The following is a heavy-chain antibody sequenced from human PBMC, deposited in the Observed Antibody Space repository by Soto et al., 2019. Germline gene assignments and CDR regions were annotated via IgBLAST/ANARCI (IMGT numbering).Heavy chain of an antibody. CDR3: AKARSAAAGLFDY. J-gene: IGHJ4*02. D-gene: IGHD6-13*01. Sequence: EVQLVESGGGLIQPGGSLRLSCAASGFTVSNNYMTWVRQAPGKGLEWVSAIYSGGSTYYADSVKGRFTISRDNSKHTLYRQINSLRAEDTAVYYCAKARSAAAGLFDYWGQGTLVTVSS. CDR2: IYSGGST. V-gene: IGHV3-53*01. CDR1: GFTVSNNY.